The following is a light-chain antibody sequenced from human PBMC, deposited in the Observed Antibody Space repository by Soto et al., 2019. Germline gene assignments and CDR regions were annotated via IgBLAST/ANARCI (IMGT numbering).Light chain of an antibody. CDR3: QQRSNWPPFT. Sequence: ENVLTQSPATLSLSPWERATLSCRASQSVSSNLAWYQQKPGQAPRLLIYDASNRATGIPARFSGSGSGTDFTLTISSLQPEDFAVYYCQQRSNWPPFTFGPGTKVDIK. CDR2: DAS. CDR1: QSVSSN. V-gene: IGKV3-11*01. J-gene: IGKJ3*01.